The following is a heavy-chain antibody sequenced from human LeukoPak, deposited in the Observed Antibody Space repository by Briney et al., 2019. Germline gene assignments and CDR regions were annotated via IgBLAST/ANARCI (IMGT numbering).Heavy chain of an antibody. D-gene: IGHD1-26*01. J-gene: IGHJ4*02. CDR1: GYSISSGYY. CDR3: AREEMPGKFDY. Sequence: PSETLSLTCTVSGYSISSGYYWGWIRQPPGKGLEWIGSIFHSGSTNYNPSLKSRVTISLDKSKNQFSLKLRSVTAADTAVYYCAREEMPGKFDYWGQGTLVTVSS. V-gene: IGHV4-38-2*02. CDR2: IFHSGST.